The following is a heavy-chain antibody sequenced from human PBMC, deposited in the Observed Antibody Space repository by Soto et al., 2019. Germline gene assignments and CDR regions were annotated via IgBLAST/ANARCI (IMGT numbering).Heavy chain of an antibody. V-gene: IGHV4-61*03. CDR1: GGSVSSSSYY. J-gene: IGHJ6*02. CDR2: IYHTGST. D-gene: IGHD3-9*01. CDR3: SRDHDLFDSHPRSQYYYYGMDV. Sequence: QLQQSGPGLVKPSETLSLTCTVSGGSVSSSSYYWSWIRQPPGKGLEWIGYIYHTGSTKYNPSLESRVTISVDTSKTHFSLKLTSVTTADTAVYYCSRDHDLFDSHPRSQYYYYGMDVWGQGTTVTVSS.